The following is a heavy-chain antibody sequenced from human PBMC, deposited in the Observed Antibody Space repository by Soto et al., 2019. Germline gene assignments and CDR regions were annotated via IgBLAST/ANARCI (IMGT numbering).Heavy chain of an antibody. CDR3: ARMVSVTTPYYYYYMDV. CDR2: INAGNGNT. J-gene: IGHJ6*03. V-gene: IGHV1-3*01. D-gene: IGHD5-18*01. CDR1: GYTFTSYA. Sequence: ASVKVSCKASGYTFTSYAMHWVRQAPGQRLEWMGWINAGNGNTKYSQKFQGRVTITRDTSASTAYMELSSLRSEDTAVYYCARMVSVTTPYYYYYMDVWGKGTTVTVS.